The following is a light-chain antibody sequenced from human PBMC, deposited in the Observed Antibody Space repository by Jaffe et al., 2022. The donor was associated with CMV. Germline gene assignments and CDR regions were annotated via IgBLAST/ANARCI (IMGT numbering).Light chain of an antibody. J-gene: IGKJ1*01. V-gene: IGKV3-20*01. CDR3: QQYGSSPRT. CDR1: QSFTSNY. CDR2: GAS. Sequence: EIVLTQSPGTLSLSPGERATLSCTASQSFTSNYLAWYQQKPGQAPRLLIYGASTRASGIPDRFRGTGSGTSFTLTITTLEPEDSAVYYCQQYGSSPRTFGQGTKVEVK.